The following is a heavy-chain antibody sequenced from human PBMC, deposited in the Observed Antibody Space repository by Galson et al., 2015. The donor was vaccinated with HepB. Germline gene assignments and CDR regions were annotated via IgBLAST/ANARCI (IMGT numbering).Heavy chain of an antibody. V-gene: IGHV3-74*01. J-gene: IGHJ4*02. CDR1: GFTFSSYW. Sequence: SLRLSCAASGFTFSSYWMHWVRQAPGKGLVWVSRINSDGSSTSYADSVKGRFTISRDNAKNTLYLQMNSLRAEDTAVYYCARDGGRDGYPDYWGQGTLVTVSS. CDR2: INSDGSST. D-gene: IGHD5-24*01. CDR3: ARDGGRDGYPDY.